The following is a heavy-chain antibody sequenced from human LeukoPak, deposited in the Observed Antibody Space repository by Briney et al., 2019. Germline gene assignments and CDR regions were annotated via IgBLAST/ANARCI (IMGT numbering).Heavy chain of an antibody. CDR2: INTDGTVT. J-gene: IGHJ4*02. V-gene: IGHV3-74*01. CDR3: ATKQWLAPPPDS. Sequence: GGSLRLSCAASGFTFSKYWMLWVRQAPGKGLESVSRINTDGTVTTYADSVKGRFTVSRDNADNTMFLQMNTMTDEYTAVYYCATKQWLAPPPDSWGQGTPVTVSS. D-gene: IGHD6-19*01. CDR1: GFTFSKYW.